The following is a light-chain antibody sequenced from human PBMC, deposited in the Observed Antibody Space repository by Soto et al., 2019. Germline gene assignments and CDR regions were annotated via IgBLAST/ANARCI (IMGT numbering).Light chain of an antibody. CDR3: LPAGLLGT. Sequence: EIVWTQYQETLSLSPGERATISCMASQSFSSSYLAWHQQKPGQAPRLLIYGASSRATVIPDRFSVSGSGAVSALTINRLAAGVFSVYFCLPAGLLGTFAPGTRLEIK. CDR1: QSFSSSY. J-gene: IGKJ3*01. CDR2: GAS. V-gene: IGKV3-20*01.